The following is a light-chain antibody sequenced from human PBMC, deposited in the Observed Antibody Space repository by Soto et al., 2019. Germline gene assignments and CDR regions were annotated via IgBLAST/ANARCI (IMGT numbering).Light chain of an antibody. CDR2: RNN. CDR3: ATWDDSLNGFYV. V-gene: IGLV1-47*01. Sequence: QSVLTQPPSASATPGQGVTISCSGSTSNIGSNYVYRYQQLPGTAPKLLIYRNNQRPSGVPDRFSGSKSGTSASLAISGLRSDDEADYFCATWDDSLNGFYVFGTGTKVTVL. J-gene: IGLJ1*01. CDR1: TSNIGSNY.